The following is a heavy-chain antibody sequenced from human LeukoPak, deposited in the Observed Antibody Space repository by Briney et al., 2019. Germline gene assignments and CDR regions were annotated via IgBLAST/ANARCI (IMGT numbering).Heavy chain of an antibody. V-gene: IGHV3-21*06. CDR1: GFTFSSFK. D-gene: IGHD3-16*01. J-gene: IGHJ4*02. Sequence: GGSLRLSCAACGFTFSSFKMTWVRQAPGKGLEWVASISPSSTYIYYGDSLKGRVTVSRDNAKSLLFLHMSSLRPDDTAVYYCARDFTGGEYFDSWGQGALVSVSS. CDR3: ARDFTGGEYFDS. CDR2: ISPSSTYI.